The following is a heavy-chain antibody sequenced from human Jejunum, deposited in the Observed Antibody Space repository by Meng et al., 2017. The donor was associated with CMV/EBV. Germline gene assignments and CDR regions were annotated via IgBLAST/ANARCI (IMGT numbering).Heavy chain of an antibody. CDR1: FSTYV. CDR3: ARGAYCRNNNCYPGYFDY. V-gene: IGHV3-30*04. Sequence: FSTYVMHWVGQDPGKGLEWVSVILYDGSNKYCADSVKGRFTISRDNSKNTLYLQMDDLRAEDTAVYYCARGAYCRNNNCYPGYFDYWGQGTLVTVSS. CDR2: ILYDGSNK. J-gene: IGHJ4*02. D-gene: IGHD2-2*01.